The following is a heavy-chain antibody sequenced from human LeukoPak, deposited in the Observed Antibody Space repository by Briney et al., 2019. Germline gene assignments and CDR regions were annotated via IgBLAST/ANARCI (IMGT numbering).Heavy chain of an antibody. V-gene: IGHV4-39*01. CDR2: IYCSGNT. CDR1: GGSIFSSTYY. J-gene: IGHJ4*02. D-gene: IGHD1-26*01. CDR3: ARTQVGGTYYFDY. Sequence: SETLSLTCTVSGGSIFSSTYYWGWIRQPPGKGLEWIGSIYCSGNTYYNPSLKSRVTISVDSSKNQFSLKLSSVTAADTAVYYCARTQVGGTYYFDYWGQGTLATVSS.